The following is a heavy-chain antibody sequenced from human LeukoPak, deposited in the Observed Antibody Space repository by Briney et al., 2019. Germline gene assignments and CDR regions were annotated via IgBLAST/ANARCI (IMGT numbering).Heavy chain of an antibody. J-gene: IGHJ4*02. CDR2: IRGNGGGT. CDR1: GFSFSNYL. D-gene: IGHD2-15*01. Sequence: PGGSLRLSCAASGFSFSNYLMSWVRQARVMGLEWVSTIRGNGGGTYYADSVKGRFTISRDNSKNTLYLQMNSLRAEDTALYYCARRLCSGGSCSSFDYWGQGTLVTVSS. V-gene: IGHV3-23*01. CDR3: ARRLCSGGSCSSFDY.